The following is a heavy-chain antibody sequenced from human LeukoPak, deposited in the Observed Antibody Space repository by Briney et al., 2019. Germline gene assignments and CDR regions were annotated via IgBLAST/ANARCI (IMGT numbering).Heavy chain of an antibody. J-gene: IGHJ5*02. CDR1: GLTFSSYA. CDR3: ARDLFPRP. D-gene: IGHD3-10*02. Sequence: GGSLRLSCVAYGLTFSSYAMSWVRQAPGKGLEWVSAISGSGGSTYYADSVKGRFTISRDNSKNTLYLQMNSLRAEDTAVYYCARDLFPRPWGQGTLVTVSS. V-gene: IGHV3-23*01. CDR2: ISGSGGST.